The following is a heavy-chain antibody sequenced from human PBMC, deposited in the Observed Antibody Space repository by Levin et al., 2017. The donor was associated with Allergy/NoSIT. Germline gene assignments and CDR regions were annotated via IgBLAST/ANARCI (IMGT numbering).Heavy chain of an antibody. J-gene: IGHJ4*02. V-gene: IGHV3-30*04. CDR2: ISYDGSNK. D-gene: IGHD3-22*01. CDR3: ARDRGGGLYYYDSSGYLFDY. Sequence: GGSLRLSCAASGFTFSSYAMHWVRQAPGKGLEWVAVISYDGSNKYYADSVKGRFTISRDNSKNTLYLQMNSLRAEDTAVYYCARDRGGGLYYYDSSGYLFDYWGQGTLVTVSS. CDR1: GFTFSSYA.